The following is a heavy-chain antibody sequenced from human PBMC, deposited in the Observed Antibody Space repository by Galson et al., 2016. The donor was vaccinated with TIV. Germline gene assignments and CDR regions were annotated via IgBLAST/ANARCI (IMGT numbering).Heavy chain of an antibody. CDR2: ITGSGYGAYGT. CDR1: EFPFSNYV. Sequence: SLRLSCAASEFPFSNYVMSWVRQAPGKGLEWVATITGSGYGAYGTYYTDSVKGRFTVSRDNSKSTLFLEMNSLRAEDTAVYYCAKDSTYSGGWFWFYWGQGTLVTVSS. CDR3: AKDSTYSGGWFWFY. J-gene: IGHJ4*02. D-gene: IGHD6-19*01. V-gene: IGHV3-23*01.